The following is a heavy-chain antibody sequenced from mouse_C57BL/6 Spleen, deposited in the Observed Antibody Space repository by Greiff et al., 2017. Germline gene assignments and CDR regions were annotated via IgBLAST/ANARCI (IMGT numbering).Heavy chain of an antibody. J-gene: IGHJ4*01. CDR3: ERATGVAYYSTMDY. CDR2: IDPNSGGT. V-gene: IGHV1-72*01. Sequence: VQLQQSGAELVKPGASVKLSCKASGYTFTSYWMHWVKQRPGRGLEWIGRIDPNSGGTKYNEKFKSKATLTVDKPSSTAYMQLSSLTSEDSAVYYGERATGVAYYSTMDYWGQGTSVTVSS. CDR1: GYTFTSYW. D-gene: IGHD1-1*01.